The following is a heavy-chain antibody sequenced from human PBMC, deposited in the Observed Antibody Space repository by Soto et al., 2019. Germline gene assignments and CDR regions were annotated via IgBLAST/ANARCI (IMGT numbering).Heavy chain of an antibody. J-gene: IGHJ3*02. CDR3: ARHSPPFGSVETGGRAFNI. CDR1: GYSFTSYW. D-gene: IGHD3-16*01. CDR2: IYPGDSDT. V-gene: IGHV5-51*01. Sequence: GESLKISCKGSGYSFTSYWIGWVRQMPGKGLEWMGIIYPGDSDTRYSPSFQGQVTISADKSISTAYLQWSSLKASDTAMYYCARHSPPFGSVETGGRAFNICDQETMVTVAS.